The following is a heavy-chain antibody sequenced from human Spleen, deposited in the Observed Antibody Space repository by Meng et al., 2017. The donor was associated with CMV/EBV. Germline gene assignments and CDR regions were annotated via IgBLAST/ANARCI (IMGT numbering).Heavy chain of an antibody. Sequence: GESLKISCAASGFTFDDYAMHWVRQAPGKGLEWVAVISYAGSNKYFVDSVKGRFTISRDNSKNTLYLQMNSLRAEDTAVYYCAKDKANYYYYYGMDVWGQGTTVTVSS. V-gene: IGHV3-30-3*01. J-gene: IGHJ6*02. CDR1: GFTFDDYA. CDR2: ISYAGSNK. CDR3: AKDKANYYYYYGMDV.